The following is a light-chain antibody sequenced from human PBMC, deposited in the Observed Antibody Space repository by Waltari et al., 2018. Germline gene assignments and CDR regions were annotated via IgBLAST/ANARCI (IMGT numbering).Light chain of an antibody. CDR2: GAF. CDR1: QSINSN. Sequence: VLMTQSPPTLSLSPGDKATLSCRASQSINSNLAWYQQKPGQAPRLLIYGAFTRATGVPGRFSGSGSGTDFTLTISGLRSEDFAVYYCQQYDKWPPITFGQGTRLEI. J-gene: IGKJ5*01. V-gene: IGKV3-15*01. CDR3: QQYDKWPPIT.